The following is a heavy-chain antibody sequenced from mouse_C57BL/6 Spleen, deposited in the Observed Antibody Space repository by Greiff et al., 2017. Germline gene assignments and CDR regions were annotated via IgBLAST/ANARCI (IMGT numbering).Heavy chain of an antibody. D-gene: IGHD1-1*01. V-gene: IGHV3-6*01. CDR1: GYSITSGYY. CDR3: AREGITTVVATNWYFDV. Sequence: DVKLQESGPGLVKPSQSLSLTCSVTGYSITSGYYWNWIRQFPGNKLEWMGYISYDGSNNYNPSLKNRISITRDTSKNQFFLKLNSVTTEDTATYYCAREGITTVVATNWYFDVWGTGTTVTVSS. J-gene: IGHJ1*03. CDR2: ISYDGSN.